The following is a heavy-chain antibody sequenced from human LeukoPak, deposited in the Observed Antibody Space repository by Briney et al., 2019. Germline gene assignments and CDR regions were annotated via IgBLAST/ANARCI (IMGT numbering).Heavy chain of an antibody. V-gene: IGHV3-7*01. CDR1: GFTFSSYW. CDR2: IKQEGSEK. Sequence: GGSLRLSCAASGFTFSSYWMSWVRQAPGKGLEGVANIKQEGSEKYYVDSVKGRFTISRDNAKNSLYLQMNSLRAEDTAVYYCARVFGYSYGYDYFDYWGQGTLVTVSS. J-gene: IGHJ4*02. CDR3: ARVFGYSYGYDYFDY. D-gene: IGHD5-18*01.